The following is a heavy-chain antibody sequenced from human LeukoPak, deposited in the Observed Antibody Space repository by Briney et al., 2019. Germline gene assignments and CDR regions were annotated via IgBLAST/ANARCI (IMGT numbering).Heavy chain of an antibody. Sequence: SETLSLTCTVSGGSISSSSYYWGWIRQPPGKGLEWIGSIYYSGSTYYNPSLKSRVTISVDTSKNQFSLKLCSVTAADTAVYYCARQLAPPFFDYWGQGTLVTVSS. D-gene: IGHD3-3*02. CDR2: IYYSGST. V-gene: IGHV4-39*01. J-gene: IGHJ4*02. CDR3: ARQLAPPFFDY. CDR1: GGSISSSSYY.